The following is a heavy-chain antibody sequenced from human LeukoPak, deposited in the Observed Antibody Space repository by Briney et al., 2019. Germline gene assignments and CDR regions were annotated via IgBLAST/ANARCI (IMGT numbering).Heavy chain of an antibody. CDR3: ATRRKIRFLEYDDAFDI. CDR2: IIPIFGTA. Sequence: GASVKVSCKASGGTFSSYAISWVRQAPGQGLEWMGGIIPIFGTANYAQKFQGRVTITADESTSTAYMELSSLRSEDTAVYYCATRRKIRFLEYDDAFDIWGQGTMVTVSS. D-gene: IGHD3-3*01. J-gene: IGHJ3*02. V-gene: IGHV1-69*13. CDR1: GGTFSSYA.